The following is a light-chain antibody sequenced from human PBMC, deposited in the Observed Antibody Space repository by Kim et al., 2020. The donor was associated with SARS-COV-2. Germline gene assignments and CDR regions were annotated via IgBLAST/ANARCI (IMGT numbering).Light chain of an antibody. CDR3: QQRSKWPLT. V-gene: IGKV3-11*01. Sequence: EIVLTQSPATLSLSPGERVTLSCRASQSISTYLGWYQQKPGQAPRLLISDASNRATGIPARFSGSGSGTDFTVTISSLEPEDFAIYYCQQRSKWPLTFGGGTKVDIK. CDR2: DAS. CDR1: QSISTY. J-gene: IGKJ4*01.